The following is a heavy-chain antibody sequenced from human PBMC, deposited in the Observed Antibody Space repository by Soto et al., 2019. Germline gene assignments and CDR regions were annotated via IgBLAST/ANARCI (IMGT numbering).Heavy chain of an antibody. CDR1: GYTFTSYY. CDR2: INPSGGST. Sequence: QVQLVQSGAEVKKPGASVKVSCKASGYTFTSYYMHWVRQAPGQGLEWMGIINPSGGSTSYAQKVQGRVTMTTDTSTSTVYMELSSLRSEDTAVYYCARDIYYDSTGYYNDGRGAFDIWGQGTMVTVSS. CDR3: ARDIYYDSTGYYNDGRGAFDI. V-gene: IGHV1-46*01. J-gene: IGHJ3*02. D-gene: IGHD3-22*01.